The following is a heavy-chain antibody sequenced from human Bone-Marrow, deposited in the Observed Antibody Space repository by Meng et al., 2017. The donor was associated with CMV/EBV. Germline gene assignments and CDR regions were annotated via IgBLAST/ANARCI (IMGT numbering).Heavy chain of an antibody. D-gene: IGHD4-17*01. CDR2: INPNSGGT. CDR3: ARDSPEHSVTKGYYYYYGMDV. V-gene: IGHV1-2*02. J-gene: IGHJ6*02. Sequence: ASVKVSCKASGYTFTGYYMHWVRQAPGQGLEWMGWINPNSGGTNYAQKFQGRVTMTRDTSSSTAYMELSRLRSDDTAVYYCARDSPEHSVTKGYYYYYGMDVWGQGPTVTVSS. CDR1: GYTFTGYY.